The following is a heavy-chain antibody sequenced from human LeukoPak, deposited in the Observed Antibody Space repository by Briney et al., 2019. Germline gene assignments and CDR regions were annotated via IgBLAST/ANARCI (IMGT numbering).Heavy chain of an antibody. CDR3: ARDFSHGQTPYTSFDA. V-gene: IGHV4-59*01. CDR1: GASINSNY. Sequence: SETLSLTCNVSGASINSNYWSWIRQPPGKGLEWIGYIYYTGTTNSGNTNYNPSLKSRVTMSIDTYKNQFSLKVTSLTAADTAVYYCARDFSHGQTPYTSFDAWGQGTLVTVSS. CDR2: IYYTGTTNSGNT. J-gene: IGHJ5*02. D-gene: IGHD3-3*02.